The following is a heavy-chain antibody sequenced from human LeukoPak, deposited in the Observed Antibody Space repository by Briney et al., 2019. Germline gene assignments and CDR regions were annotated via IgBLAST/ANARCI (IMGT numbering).Heavy chain of an antibody. CDR2: ISYDGSNK. D-gene: IGHD3-22*01. CDR3: AKSGGARYYDSSGYCSY. CDR1: GFTFSSYA. V-gene: IGHV3-30*18. J-gene: IGHJ4*02. Sequence: GGSLRLSCAASGFTFSSYAMHWVRQAPGKGLEWVAVISYDGSNKYYADSVKGRFTISRDNSKNTLYLQMNSLRAEDTAVYYCAKSGGARYYDSSGYCSYWGQGTLVTVSS.